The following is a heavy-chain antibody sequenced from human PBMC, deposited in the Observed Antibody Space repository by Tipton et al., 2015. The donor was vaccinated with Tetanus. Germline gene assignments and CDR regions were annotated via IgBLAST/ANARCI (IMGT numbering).Heavy chain of an antibody. D-gene: IGHD6-6*01. Sequence: QLVQSGAEVKKPGESLKISCKGSGYSFNIYWIAWVRQMPGKGLEWMGIIYPGDSDTRYSPSFQGHVTMSADKSINTAYLQWSSLKASDTAMYFCARLHLRTYASSSGYWGQGTLVTVSS. CDR2: IYPGDSDT. V-gene: IGHV5-51*01. J-gene: IGHJ4*02. CDR1: GYSFNIYW. CDR3: ARLHLRTYASSSGY.